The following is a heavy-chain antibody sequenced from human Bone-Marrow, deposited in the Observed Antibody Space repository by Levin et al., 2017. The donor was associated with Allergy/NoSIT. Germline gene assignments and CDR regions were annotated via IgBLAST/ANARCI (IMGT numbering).Heavy chain of an antibody. J-gene: IGHJ4*02. CDR1: GGSISSSGYH. D-gene: IGHD1-1*01. CDR3: ARLDGYSFDD. V-gene: IGHV4-31*03. CDR2: ISYRGST. Sequence: SCTVSGGSISSSGYHWTWIRQYPNKGLEWIGYISYRGSTYFNPSLKSRLTMSIDTSEQHFSLNLTSVSAADTAIYYCARLDGYSFDDWGQGALVTVSS.